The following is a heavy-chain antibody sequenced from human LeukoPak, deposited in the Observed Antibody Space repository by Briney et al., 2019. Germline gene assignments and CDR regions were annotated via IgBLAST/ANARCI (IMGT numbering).Heavy chain of an antibody. V-gene: IGHV1-2*02. D-gene: IGHD3-10*01. CDR2: TNPNSGAT. CDR3: ARVGLYGSGSYLVY. Sequence: ASVKVSCKASGYTFSSYYIHWVRQAPGQGREWMGWTNPNSGATNYAQKFQGRVTMTRDTSITTAYMELSRLTSDDTAVYYCARVGLYGSGSYLVYWGQGTLVTVCS. J-gene: IGHJ4*02. CDR1: GYTFSSYY.